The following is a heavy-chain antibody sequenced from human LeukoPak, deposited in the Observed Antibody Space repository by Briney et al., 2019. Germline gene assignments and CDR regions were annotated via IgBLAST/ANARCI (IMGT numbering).Heavy chain of an antibody. D-gene: IGHD1-1*01. CDR1: GFSFSRFA. CDR3: ARGQEFDDGVFDS. V-gene: IGHV3-23*01. Sequence: GGSLRLSCAASGFSFSRFAMTWVRQAPGEGLEWVSTIRSNGATAYNADSVKGRFTISRDNSKNTVYLQMNSLRVEDTAIYYCARGQEFDDGVFDSWGQGTLVTVSS. CDR2: IRSNGATA. J-gene: IGHJ4*02.